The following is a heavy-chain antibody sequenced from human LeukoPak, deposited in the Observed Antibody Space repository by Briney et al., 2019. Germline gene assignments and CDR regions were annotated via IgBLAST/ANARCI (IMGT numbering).Heavy chain of an antibody. D-gene: IGHD1-7*01. CDR1: GFTFSNYW. Sequence: GGSLRLSCAASGFTFSNYWMSWVRQAPGRGLDWVATIKQDGIVKHYVDSVKGRFTISRDNAENSLYLQMDSLRVDDTAVYYCARLGGETTRFDLWGQGALVTISS. J-gene: IGHJ5*02. V-gene: IGHV3-7*01. CDR3: ARLGGETTRFDL. CDR2: IKQDGIVK.